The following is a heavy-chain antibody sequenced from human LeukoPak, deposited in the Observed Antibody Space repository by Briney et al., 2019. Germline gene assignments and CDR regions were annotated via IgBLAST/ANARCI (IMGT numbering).Heavy chain of an antibody. CDR1: GGSISSYY. D-gene: IGHD2-15*01. CDR3: AKDLAPHLIAATLDY. Sequence: SETLSLTCTVSGGSISSYYWSWIRQPPGKGLEWIGYIYYSGSTNYNPSLKSRVTISVDTSKNQFSLKLSSVTAADTAVYYCAKDLAPHLIAATLDYWGQGTLVTVSS. V-gene: IGHV4-59*12. J-gene: IGHJ4*02. CDR2: IYYSGST.